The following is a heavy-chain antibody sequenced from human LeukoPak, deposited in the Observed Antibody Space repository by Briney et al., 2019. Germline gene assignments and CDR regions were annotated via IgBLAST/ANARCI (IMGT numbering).Heavy chain of an antibody. V-gene: IGHV3-15*01. CDR2: IKSKTDGGTT. Sequence: GGSLRLSCAASGFTFSSYAMSWVRQAPGKGLEWVGRIKSKTDGGTTDYAAPVKGRFTISRDDSKNTLYLQMNSLKTEDTAVYYCQYSGSLFDAFDIWGQGTMVTVSS. CDR1: GFTFSSYA. D-gene: IGHD1-26*01. J-gene: IGHJ3*02. CDR3: QYSGSLFDAFDI.